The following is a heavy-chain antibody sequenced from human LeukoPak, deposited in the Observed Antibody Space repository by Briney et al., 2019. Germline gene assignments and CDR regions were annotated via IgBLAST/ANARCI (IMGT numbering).Heavy chain of an antibody. V-gene: IGHV1-18*01. D-gene: IGHD5-12*01. CDR3: ARATLATINPDEYYYYYMDV. Sequence: ASVKVSCKASGYMFTNFGISWVRQAPGQGLEWMGWISAYNGNTNYAQKLQGRVTMTTDTSTSTAYMELRSLRSDDTAVYYCARATLATINPDEYYYYYMDVWGKGTTVTVSS. CDR1: GYMFTNFG. J-gene: IGHJ6*03. CDR2: ISAYNGNT.